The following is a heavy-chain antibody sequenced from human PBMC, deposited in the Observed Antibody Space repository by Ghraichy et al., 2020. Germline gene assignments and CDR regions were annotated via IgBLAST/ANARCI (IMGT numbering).Heavy chain of an antibody. CDR3: ARAPPSVYPMISGSYPRYNWFDP. CDR2: INHSGST. Sequence: SETLSLTCAVYGGSFSGYYWSWIRQPPGKGLEWIGEINHSGSTNYNPSLKSRVTISVDTSKNQFSLKLSSVTAADTAVYYCARAPPSVYPMISGSYPRYNWFDPWGQGTLVTVSA. CDR1: GGSFSGYY. J-gene: IGHJ5*02. V-gene: IGHV4-34*01. D-gene: IGHD1-26*01.